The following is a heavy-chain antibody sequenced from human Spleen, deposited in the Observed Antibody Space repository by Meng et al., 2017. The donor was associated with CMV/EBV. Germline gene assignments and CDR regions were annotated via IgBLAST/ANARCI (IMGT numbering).Heavy chain of an antibody. D-gene: IGHD5-18*01. CDR3: ARDESGYTYGGFDY. CDR2: IYYSGST. J-gene: IGHJ4*02. V-gene: IGHV4-31*02. Sequence: SGGSVSSGGYYWGWIRQHPGKGLEWIGYIYYSGSTYYNPSLKSRVTISVDTSKNQFSLRLSSVTAADTAVYYCARDESGYTYGGFDYWGQGTLVTVSS. CDR1: GGSVSSGGYY.